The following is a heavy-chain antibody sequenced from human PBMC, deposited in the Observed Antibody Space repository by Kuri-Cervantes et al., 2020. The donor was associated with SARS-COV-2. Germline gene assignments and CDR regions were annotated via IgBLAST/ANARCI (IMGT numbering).Heavy chain of an antibody. Sequence: SGPTLVKPTETLTLTCTVSGFSLSNARMGVSWIRQPPGKALEWLAHIFSNDEKSYSTSLKSRLTISKDTSKSQVVLTMTNMDPVDTATYYCAHSGAPYYDSSGYYYRGDALDIWGQGTMVTVSS. J-gene: IGHJ3*02. V-gene: IGHV2-26*01. CDR3: AHSGAPYYDSSGYYYRGDALDI. D-gene: IGHD3-22*01. CDR2: IFSNDEK. CDR1: GFSLSNARMG.